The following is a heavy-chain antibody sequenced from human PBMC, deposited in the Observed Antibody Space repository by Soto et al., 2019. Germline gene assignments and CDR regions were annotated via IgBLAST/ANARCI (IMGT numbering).Heavy chain of an antibody. CDR1: GGSISSYF. V-gene: IGHV4-59*01. CDR3: ATLTRYFDP. CDR2: IYYTGST. D-gene: IGHD3-9*01. J-gene: IGHJ2*01. Sequence: PSETLSLTCTVSGGSISSYFWSWIRQPPGKGLEWIGYIYYTGSTNYNPSLKSRVTISVDTSKNQFSLQLSSVTAADTAVYYCATLTRYFDPWGLDTLLTISS.